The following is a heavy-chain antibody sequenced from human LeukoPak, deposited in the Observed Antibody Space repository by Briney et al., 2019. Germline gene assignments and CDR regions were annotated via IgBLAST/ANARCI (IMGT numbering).Heavy chain of an antibody. CDR3: ASNDPPITIFGVVPHRASDY. V-gene: IGHV4-34*01. Sequence: PSETLSLTCAVYGGSFSGYSWSWIRQPPGKGLEWIGEINHSRSTNYNPSLKSRVTISLDTSKNQFSLKLSSVTAADTAVYYCASNDPPITIFGVVPHRASDYWGQGTLVTVSS. CDR1: GGSFSGYS. J-gene: IGHJ4*02. D-gene: IGHD3-3*01. CDR2: INHSRST.